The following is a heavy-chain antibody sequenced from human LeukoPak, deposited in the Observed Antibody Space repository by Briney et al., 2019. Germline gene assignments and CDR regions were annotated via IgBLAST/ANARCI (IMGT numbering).Heavy chain of an antibody. J-gene: IGHJ3*02. D-gene: IGHD3-16*01. CDR1: GGSISSSSYY. CDR2: IYYSGST. CDR3: ARHPSGGYGDAFDI. V-gene: IGHV4-39*01. Sequence: PSETLSLTCTVSGGSISSSSYYWGWIRQPPGKGLEWIGSIYYSGSTYYSPSLKSRVTISVDTSKNQFSLKLSSVTAADTAVYYCARHPSGGYGDAFDIWGQGTMVTVSS.